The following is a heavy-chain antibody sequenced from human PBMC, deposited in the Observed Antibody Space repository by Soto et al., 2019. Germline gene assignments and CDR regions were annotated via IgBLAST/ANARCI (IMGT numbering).Heavy chain of an antibody. CDR2: IDQDGTEK. CDR3: VGGGGWLPDY. Sequence: EVQLVESGGGLVQPGGSLRLSCAVSGITFSPYWMNWVRQTPGKGLAWVAIIDQDGTEKIYVDSVKGPFTISRDNAKNSLYLQMNSLRVEDTAVYYCVGGGGWLPDYWGQGTLVTVSS. CDR1: GITFSPYW. J-gene: IGHJ4*02. V-gene: IGHV3-7*05. D-gene: IGHD6-19*01.